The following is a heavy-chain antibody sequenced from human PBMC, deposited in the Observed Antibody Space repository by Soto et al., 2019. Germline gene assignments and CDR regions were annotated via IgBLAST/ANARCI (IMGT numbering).Heavy chain of an antibody. CDR2: IYTGGTT. Sequence: PGGSLRLSCAAFGFTVNNKYMSWVRQAPGKGLELVSLIYTGGTTYYTDSVKGRFTISRDNSKNTLYLQMNSLRAEDTALYYCASTGRGSSGMDVWGQGTTVTVSS. CDR1: GFTVNNKY. J-gene: IGHJ6*02. V-gene: IGHV3-53*01. CDR3: ASTGRGSSGMDV.